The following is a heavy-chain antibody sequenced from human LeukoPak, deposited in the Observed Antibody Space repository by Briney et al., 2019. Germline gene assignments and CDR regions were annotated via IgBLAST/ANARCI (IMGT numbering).Heavy chain of an antibody. Sequence: GGSLRLSCTASGFIFSTSWMTWVRQAPGKGLEWVSGINWNGGSTGYADSVKGRFTISRDNAKNSLYLQMNSLGAEDTALYYCVRRWELLAEESLADAFDIWGQGTMVTVSS. CDR3: VRRWELLAEESLADAFDI. D-gene: IGHD1-26*01. V-gene: IGHV3-20*04. J-gene: IGHJ3*02. CDR1: GFIFSTSW. CDR2: INWNGGST.